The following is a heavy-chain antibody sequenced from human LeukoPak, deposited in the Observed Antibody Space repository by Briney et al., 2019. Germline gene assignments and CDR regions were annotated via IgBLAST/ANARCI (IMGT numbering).Heavy chain of an antibody. CDR1: GFTFSSYA. V-gene: IGHV3-30*04. J-gene: IGHJ4*02. CDR3: ARDRSWSVVPAAIPYYFDY. Sequence: PGGSLRLSCAASGFTFSSYAMHWVRQAPGKGLEWVAVISYDGSNKYYADSVKGRFTISRDNSKNTLYLQMNSLRAEDTAVYYCARDRSWSVVPAAIPYYFDYWGQGTLVSVSS. CDR2: ISYDGSNK. D-gene: IGHD2-2*01.